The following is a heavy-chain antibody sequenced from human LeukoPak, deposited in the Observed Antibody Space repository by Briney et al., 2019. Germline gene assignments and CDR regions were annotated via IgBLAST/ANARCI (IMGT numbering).Heavy chain of an antibody. D-gene: IGHD3-10*01. V-gene: IGHV3-15*01. CDR3: TTVQFALTMSFDY. J-gene: IGHJ4*02. Sequence: PGRSLRLSCAASGFTFSSYGMHWVRQAPGKGLEWVGRIKSETDGGTTDYGAPVKGRLTISRDDSKNTLYLQMNTLKTEDTAVYYCTTVQFALTMSFDYWGPGTLVTVSS. CDR2: IKSETDGGTT. CDR1: GFTFSSYG.